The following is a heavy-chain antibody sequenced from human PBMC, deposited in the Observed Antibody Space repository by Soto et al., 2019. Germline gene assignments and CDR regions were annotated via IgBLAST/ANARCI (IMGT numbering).Heavy chain of an antibody. CDR2: ISGTGGST. J-gene: IGHJ5*01. Sequence: GGSLRLSCAASGFTFNNYAMNWVRQAPGKGLEWVATISGTGGSTYYADSVKGRFTISRDNSKNTLYLQMNSLRVEDTAVYYSGRGRLRGNFDCWRQGTLVTVSS. CDR3: GRGRLRGNFDC. CDR1: GFTFNNYA. V-gene: IGHV3-23*01.